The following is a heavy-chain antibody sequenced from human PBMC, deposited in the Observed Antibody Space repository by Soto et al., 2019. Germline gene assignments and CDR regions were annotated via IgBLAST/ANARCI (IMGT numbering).Heavy chain of an antibody. Sequence: DVQLVESGGGLVKPGGSLRLSCAASGFIFSDAWMSWVRQAPGKGLEWVGRIRANNAGGITDYTAPVKGRFTVSRDDSKKTVYLQMNSLKPEDTAVYYCTADDAMDLWSPADHWGQGTLVTVSS. CDR1: GFIFSDAW. J-gene: IGHJ4*02. V-gene: IGHV3-15*01. CDR2: IRANNAGGIT. D-gene: IGHD2-8*02. CDR3: TADDAMDLWSPADH.